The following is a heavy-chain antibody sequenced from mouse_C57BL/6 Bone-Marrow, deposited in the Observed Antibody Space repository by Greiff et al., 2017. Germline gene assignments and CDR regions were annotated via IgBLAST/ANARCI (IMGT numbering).Heavy chain of an antibody. Sequence: QVQLQQPGAELVRPGSSVKLSCKASGYTFTSYWMDWVKQRPGQGLEWIGNIYPSDSETHYNQKFKDKATLTVDKSSSTAYRQLSSLTSEDSAVYYCARGGTTVVYWYFDVWGTGTTVTVSS. D-gene: IGHD1-1*01. CDR2: IYPSDSET. V-gene: IGHV1-61*01. CDR1: GYTFTSYW. J-gene: IGHJ1*03. CDR3: ARGGTTVVYWYFDV.